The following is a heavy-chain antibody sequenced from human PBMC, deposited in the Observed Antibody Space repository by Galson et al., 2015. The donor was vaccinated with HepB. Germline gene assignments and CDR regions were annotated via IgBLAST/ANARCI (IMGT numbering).Heavy chain of an antibody. D-gene: IGHD2/OR15-2a*01. CDR1: GFTFSSYG. Sequence: SLRLSCAASGFTFSSYGMHWVRQAPGKGLEWVAVISYDGSNKYYADSVKGRFTISRDNSKNTLYLQMNSLRAEDTAVYYCAKDLSTFNFDYWGQGTLVTVSS. J-gene: IGHJ4*02. CDR3: AKDLSTFNFDY. CDR2: ISYDGSNK. V-gene: IGHV3-30*18.